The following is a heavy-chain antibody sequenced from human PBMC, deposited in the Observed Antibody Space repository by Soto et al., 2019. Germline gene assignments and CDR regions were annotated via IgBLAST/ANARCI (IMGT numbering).Heavy chain of an antibody. J-gene: IGHJ6*02. CDR2: ISGSGGRT. D-gene: IGHD3-3*01. CDR1: GFTVSSYT. V-gene: IGHV3-23*01. CDR3: AKVPGFDYYGMDV. Sequence: GGSLRLSCAASGFTVSSYTMSWFFRAPGKGLEWVSTISGSGGRTYYADSVKGRFTISKDNSKNTLYLQMSSLRAEDTAVYYCAKVPGFDYYGMDVWGQGSTVTVSS.